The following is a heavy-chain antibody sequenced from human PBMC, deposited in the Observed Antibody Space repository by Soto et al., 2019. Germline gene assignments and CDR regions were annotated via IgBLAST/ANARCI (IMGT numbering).Heavy chain of an antibody. CDR2: ITWNSGTI. V-gene: IGHV3-9*01. CDR3: AKDMRGGSSSSRYYYGLDV. CDR1: GFTFDDYA. D-gene: IGHD6-13*01. Sequence: VQLVESGGGLVQPGRSLRLSCAASGFTFDDYAMHWVRQAPGKGLEWVSGITWNSGTIVYADSVKGRFTISRDNAKNYLYLQMNSLRDEDTALYYCAKDMRGGSSSSRYYYGLDVWGQGTTVTVSS. J-gene: IGHJ6*02.